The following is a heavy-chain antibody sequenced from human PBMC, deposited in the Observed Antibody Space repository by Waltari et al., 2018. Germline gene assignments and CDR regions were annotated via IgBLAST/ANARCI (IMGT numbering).Heavy chain of an antibody. CDR3: ARGSYYYGSGDDI. V-gene: IGHV4-34*01. CDR1: GGSSSGYH. J-gene: IGHJ4*02. CDR2: INHCGST. D-gene: IGHD3-10*01. Sequence: QVQLQPWGAGLLKPSATLSLTCAVYGGSSSGYHGRWLRRPPGKGREWLGDINHCGSTNYNPSLKSRVTISVDTSKNQFSLKLSSVTAADTAVYYCARGSYYYGSGDDIWGQGTLVTVSS.